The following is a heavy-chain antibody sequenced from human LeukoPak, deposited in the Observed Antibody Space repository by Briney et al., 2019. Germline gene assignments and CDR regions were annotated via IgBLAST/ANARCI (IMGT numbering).Heavy chain of an antibody. Sequence: SETLSLTCTVSGASISSYYCHWIRQSPGKGLEWIGSIYDMGGTQNNPSLRSRVTMSVDTSKNQFSLKLRSVTAADTAIYYCARKRNYYNALDVWGQGTTVTVSS. CDR2: IYDMGGT. CDR1: GASISSYY. CDR3: ARKRNYYNALDV. V-gene: IGHV4-59*12. J-gene: IGHJ6*02.